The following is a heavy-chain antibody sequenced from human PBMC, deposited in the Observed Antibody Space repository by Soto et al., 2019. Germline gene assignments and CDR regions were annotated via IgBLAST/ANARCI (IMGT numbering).Heavy chain of an antibody. V-gene: IGHV1-46*01. CDR1: GYTFTSYC. J-gene: IGHJ5*02. Sequence: ASVKGSCKASGYTFTSYCMHWVRQAPGQGLEWMGIINPSGGSTSYAQKFQGRVTMTRDTSTSTVYMELSSLRSEDTAVYYCGRDRNIVAKVKLNWLDPWGQGTLVTVSS. D-gene: IGHD5-12*01. CDR2: INPSGGST. CDR3: GRDRNIVAKVKLNWLDP.